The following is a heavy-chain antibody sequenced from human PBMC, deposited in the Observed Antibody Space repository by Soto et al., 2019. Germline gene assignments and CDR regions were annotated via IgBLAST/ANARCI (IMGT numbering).Heavy chain of an antibody. CDR2: VRGDNGHT. D-gene: IGHD2-15*01. V-gene: IGHV1-18*01. Sequence: QVQLVQSGAEVKKPGASVKVSCKASGYTFTTHGISWVRQVPGQGLEWMGWVRGDNGHTNYAQSLQVRVTMTTDTSTNTAYMELRSLRSDDTDVYYCARDLGYCRSGTCYREWFDPWGQGTLVTVSS. J-gene: IGHJ5*02. CDR1: GYTFTTHG. CDR3: ARDLGYCRSGTCYREWFDP.